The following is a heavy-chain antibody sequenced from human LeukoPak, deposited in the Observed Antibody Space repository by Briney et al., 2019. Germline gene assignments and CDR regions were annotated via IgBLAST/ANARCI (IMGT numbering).Heavy chain of an antibody. D-gene: IGHD3/OR15-3a*01. J-gene: IGHJ4*02. V-gene: IGHV3-74*01. CDR1: GFTFSSYW. CDR3: ASSFSTVDY. CDR2: ISSDGSNT. Sequence: GGSLRLSCAASGFTFSSYWMHWVRQAPGNGLVWVSRISSDGSNTGYADSVKGRFTISRDNAKNTVYLQMNSLSAEDTAVYYCASSFSTVDYWGQGTLVTVSS.